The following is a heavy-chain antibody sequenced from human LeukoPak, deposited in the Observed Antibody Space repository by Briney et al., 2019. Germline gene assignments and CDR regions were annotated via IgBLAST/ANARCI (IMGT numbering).Heavy chain of an antibody. J-gene: IGHJ4*02. D-gene: IGHD1-14*01. CDR2: ISGSGGST. V-gene: IGHV3-23*01. Sequence: GGSLRLSCAASGFTFSSYGMSWVRQAPGKGLEWVSAISGSGGSTYYADSVKGRFTISRDNSKNTLYLQMNSLRAEDTAVYYCAKEGQSILSESPIDYWGQGTLVTVSS. CDR1: GFTFSSYG. CDR3: AKEGQSILSESPIDY.